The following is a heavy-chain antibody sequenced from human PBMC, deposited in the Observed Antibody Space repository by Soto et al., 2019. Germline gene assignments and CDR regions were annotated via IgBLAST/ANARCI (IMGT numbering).Heavy chain of an antibody. D-gene: IGHD3-9*01. CDR3: ARADHYDILTGYYGKPDYYYYMDV. V-gene: IGHV3-11*01. Sequence: GGSLRLFCAASGFTFSDYYMSWIRQAPGKGLEWVSYISSSGSTIYYADSVKGRFTISRDNAKNSLYLQMNSLRAEDTAVYYCARADHYDILTGYYGKPDYYYYMDVWGKGTTVTVSS. J-gene: IGHJ6*03. CDR1: GFTFSDYY. CDR2: ISSSGSTI.